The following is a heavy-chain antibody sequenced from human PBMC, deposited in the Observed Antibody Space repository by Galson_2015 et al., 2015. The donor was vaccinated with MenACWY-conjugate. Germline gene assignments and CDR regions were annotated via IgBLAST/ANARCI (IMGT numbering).Heavy chain of an antibody. CDR1: GYIFTSYA. Sequence: SVKVSCKASGYIFTSYAVHWVRQAPGQRLEWMGWISAGNGDTKYSQKFQGRVTITRDTSASTAYMELSSLRSEDTAVYYCARDSSNCLAFWLDHWGQGPLVAVSS. J-gene: IGHJ5*02. CDR2: ISAGNGDT. D-gene: IGHD2-2*01. CDR3: ARDSSNCLAFWLDH. V-gene: IGHV1-3*01.